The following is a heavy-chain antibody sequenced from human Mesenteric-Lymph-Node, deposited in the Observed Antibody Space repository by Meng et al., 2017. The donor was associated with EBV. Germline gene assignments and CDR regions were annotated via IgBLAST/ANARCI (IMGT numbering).Heavy chain of an antibody. CDR3: AREAVGATVDH. Sequence: QVQLQESGPGRVKPSETLSLTCRVSGDSVSSRRFYWVWIRQPPGKGLEWIGYIDYSGSTTYKPSLKSRVTMSLDTSKNQFSLRLSSVTAADTAVYYCAREAVGATVDHWGQGTLVTVSS. D-gene: IGHD1-26*01. CDR2: IDYSGST. J-gene: IGHJ4*02. CDR1: GDSVSSRRFY. V-gene: IGHV4-61*01.